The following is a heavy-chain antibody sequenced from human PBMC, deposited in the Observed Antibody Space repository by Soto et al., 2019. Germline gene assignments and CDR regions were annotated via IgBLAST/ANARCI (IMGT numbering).Heavy chain of an antibody. J-gene: IGHJ6*02. D-gene: IGHD6-13*01. V-gene: IGHV3-74*01. CDR3: ARDGYSSSYYYYYGMDV. Sequence: GGSLRLSCAASGFTFSSYWMHWVRQAPGKGLVWVSRINSDGSSTSYADSVKGRFTISRDNAKNALYLQMNSLRTEDTAVYYCARDGYSSSYYYYYGMDVWGQGTTVTVS. CDR2: INSDGSST. CDR1: GFTFSSYW.